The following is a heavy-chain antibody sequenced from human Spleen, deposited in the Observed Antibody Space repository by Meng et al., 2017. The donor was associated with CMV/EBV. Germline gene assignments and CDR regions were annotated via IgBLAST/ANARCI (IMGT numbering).Heavy chain of an antibody. CDR1: FGSYG. Sequence: FGSYGMHWVRQAPGKGLEWVAFVRYDGSNKYYADSVKSRFTISRDDSKDTLWLQMNSLRGGDTAVYYCARDPAYYDFWSSYISDTPWGQGTLVTVSS. D-gene: IGHD3-3*01. CDR2: VRYDGSNK. CDR3: ARDPAYYDFWSSYISDTP. V-gene: IGHV3-30*02. J-gene: IGHJ5*02.